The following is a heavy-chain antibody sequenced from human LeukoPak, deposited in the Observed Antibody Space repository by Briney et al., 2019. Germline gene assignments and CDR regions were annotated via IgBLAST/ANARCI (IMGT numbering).Heavy chain of an antibody. CDR1: GLSIADFA. CDR3: AIESGKFDY. Sequence: GGSLRLSCVASGLSIADFAMHGVRQAPGKELEGVSLISGAGVSTFYADSVKGRFSISRDNSKNSLYLEMNSLRTEDAAMYYCAIESGKFDYWGQGTLVAVSS. V-gene: IGHV3-43*02. CDR2: ISGAGVST. J-gene: IGHJ4*02.